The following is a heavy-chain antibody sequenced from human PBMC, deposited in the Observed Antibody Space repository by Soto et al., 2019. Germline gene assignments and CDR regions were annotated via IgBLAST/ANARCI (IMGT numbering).Heavy chain of an antibody. D-gene: IGHD5-18*01. V-gene: IGHV4-39*01. J-gene: IGHJ2*01. CDR2: IYYTGYS. Sequence: PSSTLSLTCKDSVGPISSSSYYWGWVRHAPGKGLDWLATIYYTGYSYHNPSLKSHVTISVDTSKNQFSLKLTSVTAADTALYYCARSAIATHWFFDLWGRGTLVTDSS. CDR1: VGPISSSSYY. CDR3: ARSAIATHWFFDL.